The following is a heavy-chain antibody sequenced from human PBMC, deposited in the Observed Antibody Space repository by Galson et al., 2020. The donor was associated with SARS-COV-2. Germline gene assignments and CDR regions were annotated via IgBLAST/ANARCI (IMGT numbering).Heavy chain of an antibody. J-gene: IGHJ3*02. CDR3: ARLHYGEYAPDACDI. Sequence: SETLSLTCAVSGTSISSGSYSWNWIRQPPGKGLEWIGYISHSGGTYYNPSLKSRVTISGDRSKNQFSLRLSSVTAAATAVYYCARLHYGEYAPDACDIWGPGTRVTVAS. D-gene: IGHD4-17*01. CDR1: GTSISSGSYS. V-gene: IGHV4-30-2*01. CDR2: ISHSGGT.